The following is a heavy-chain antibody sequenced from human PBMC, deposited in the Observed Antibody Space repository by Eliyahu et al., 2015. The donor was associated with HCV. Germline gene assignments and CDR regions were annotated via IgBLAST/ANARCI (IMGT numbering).Heavy chain of an antibody. V-gene: IGHV3-23*01. CDR1: GFTFTSYA. CDR3: AKYRVAATPFDY. Sequence: EVQVLESGGGLVQPGGSLRLSCAASGFTFTSYALGWVRQAPGKGLEWVSGISGSGGTTYYADSVKGRFTISRDNSRNTLYLQMNSLRADDTAEYYCAKYRVAATPFDYWGQGTLVTVSS. D-gene: IGHD2-15*01. J-gene: IGHJ4*02. CDR2: ISGSGGTT.